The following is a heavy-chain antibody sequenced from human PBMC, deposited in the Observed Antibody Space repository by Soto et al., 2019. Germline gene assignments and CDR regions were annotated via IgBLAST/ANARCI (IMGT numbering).Heavy chain of an antibody. D-gene: IGHD2-8*01. J-gene: IGHJ6*02. V-gene: IGHV1-2*04. CDR2: INPKSGGT. Sequence: GSVKVSCKASGYSFTDYHIHWVRQAPGQGLEWLGRINPKSGGTSTAQKFQGWVTMTTDTSISTASMELTRLTSDDTAIYYCARGDSTDCSNGVCSFFYNLDMDVWGQGTTVTVSS. CDR3: ARGDSTDCSNGVCSFFYNLDMDV. CDR1: GYSFTDYH.